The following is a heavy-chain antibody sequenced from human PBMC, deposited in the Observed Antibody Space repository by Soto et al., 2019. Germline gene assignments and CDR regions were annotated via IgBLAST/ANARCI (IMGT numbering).Heavy chain of an antibody. CDR3: SKGDWFDP. Sequence: QVQLVESGGGVVQPGRSLRLSCAASGFTFSNYGMHWVRHAPGKGLEWVAVISYDGSNKYYADSVKGRFSISRDNSKNTLYLQMNSLRAEDTAVYYCSKGDWFDPWGQGTLVTVSS. J-gene: IGHJ5*02. CDR2: ISYDGSNK. V-gene: IGHV3-30*18. CDR1: GFTFSNYG.